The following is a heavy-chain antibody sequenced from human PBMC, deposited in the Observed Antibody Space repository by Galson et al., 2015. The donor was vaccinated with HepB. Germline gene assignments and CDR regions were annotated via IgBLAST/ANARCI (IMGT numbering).Heavy chain of an antibody. J-gene: IGHJ4*02. V-gene: IGHV3-23*01. CDR3: AIDLWPPRMFAY. Sequence: SLRLSCAASGFTFSSYAMSRVRQAPGKGLEWVSAISGSGGSTYYADSVKGRFTISRDNSKNTLYLQMNSLRAEDTAVYYCAIDLWPPRMFAYWGQGTLVTVSS. CDR2: ISGSGGST. D-gene: IGHD3-10*02. CDR1: GFTFSSYA.